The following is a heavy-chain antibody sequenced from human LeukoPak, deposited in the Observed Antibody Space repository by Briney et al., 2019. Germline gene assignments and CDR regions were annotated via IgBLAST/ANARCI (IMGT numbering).Heavy chain of an antibody. V-gene: IGHV4-39*02. D-gene: IGHD6-13*01. CDR1: GGSISSNNYY. CDR3: ARRGYSTCWFDP. Sequence: PSETLSLTCTASGGSISSNNYYWGWIRQPPGKRLEWIGSLYYSGSIYYNPSLKSRVTISVDPSKNHFSLKLRSVTAADTAVYFCARRGYSTCWFDPWGRGTLVTVSS. J-gene: IGHJ5*02. CDR2: LYYSGSI.